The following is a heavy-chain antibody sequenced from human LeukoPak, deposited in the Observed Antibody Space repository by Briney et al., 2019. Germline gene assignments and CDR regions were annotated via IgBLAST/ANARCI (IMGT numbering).Heavy chain of an antibody. CDR1: GGSISNYY. CDR3: ARGTTVVAHYSDY. CDR2: IHYSGRT. J-gene: IGHJ4*02. D-gene: IGHD4-23*01. Sequence: SETLSLTCTVSGGSISNYYWSWIRQAPGKGLEWIAYIHYSGRTHHNPSLKSRVTISVDTAKNQFSLKLSSVTAADTAVYYCARGTTVVAHYSDYWGQGTLVTVSS. V-gene: IGHV4-59*01.